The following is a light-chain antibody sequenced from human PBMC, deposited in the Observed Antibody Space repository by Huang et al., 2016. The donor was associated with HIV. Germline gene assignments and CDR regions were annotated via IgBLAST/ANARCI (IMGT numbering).Light chain of an antibody. J-gene: IGKJ3*01. V-gene: IGKV3-15*01. CDR2: GAS. Sequence: EIVMTQSPATLSVSPGERATLSCRASQNIGDNLTWYQHKPGQAPRLLIYGASTRAIGIPPRFSGSGSGTEFTLTISGLESEDFAVYYCQQFNNWPPRFTFGPGTTVDVK. CDR1: QNIGDN. CDR3: QQFNNWPPRFT.